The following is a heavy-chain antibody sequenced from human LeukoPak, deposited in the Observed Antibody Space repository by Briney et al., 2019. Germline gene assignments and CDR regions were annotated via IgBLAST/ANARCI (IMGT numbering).Heavy chain of an antibody. Sequence: GESLKISCKGSGYSFTTYWIGWVRQMPGKGLEWMGIIFPGDSDTRYSPSLQGHITISADKSISTAYVQWNSLKASDTAMYYCARVRHSTASGVDYWGQGTLVTVSS. CDR3: ARVRHSTASGVDY. CDR2: IFPGDSDT. D-gene: IGHD6-6*01. CDR1: GYSFTTYW. J-gene: IGHJ4*02. V-gene: IGHV5-51*01.